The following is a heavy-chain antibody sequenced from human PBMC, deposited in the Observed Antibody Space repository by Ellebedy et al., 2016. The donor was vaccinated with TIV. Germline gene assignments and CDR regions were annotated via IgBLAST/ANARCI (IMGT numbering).Heavy chain of an antibody. Sequence: AASVKVSCKASGYTFASHEINWVRQATGKGLEWMGWMKPNSDDTDYAQRFQGRVTMTKNTSTSTAYMELSSLKYEDTAVYYCARGGPSVAAAGTQYYGMDVWGQGTTVTVSS. CDR3: ARGGPSVAAAGTQYYGMDV. D-gene: IGHD6-25*01. CDR1: GYTFASHE. J-gene: IGHJ6*02. V-gene: IGHV1-8*01. CDR2: MKPNSDDT.